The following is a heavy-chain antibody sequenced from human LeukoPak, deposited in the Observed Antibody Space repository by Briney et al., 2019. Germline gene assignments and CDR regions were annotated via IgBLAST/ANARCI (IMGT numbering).Heavy chain of an antibody. CDR2: IYYSGST. J-gene: IGHJ4*02. D-gene: IGHD6-13*01. Sequence: SETLSLTCTVSGGSISSYYWGWIRQPPGKGLEWIGYIYYSGSTNYNPSLKSRVTISVDTSKNQFSLKLSSVTAADTAVYYCARISGWYLGFDYWGQGTLVTVSS. CDR3: ARISGWYLGFDY. V-gene: IGHV4-59*01. CDR1: GGSISSYY.